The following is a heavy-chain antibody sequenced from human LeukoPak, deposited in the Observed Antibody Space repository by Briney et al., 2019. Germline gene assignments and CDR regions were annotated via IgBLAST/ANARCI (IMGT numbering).Heavy chain of an antibody. D-gene: IGHD2-2*01. CDR2: INHSGST. CDR3: ARASDIVVVPAADDGMDV. CDR1: GGSFSGYY. Sequence: SETLSLTCAVYGGSFSGYYWSWIRQPPGKGLEWIGEINHSGSTYYNPSLKSRVTISVDTSKTQFSLKLSSVTAADTAVYYCARASDIVVVPAADDGMDVWGQGTTVTVSS. V-gene: IGHV4-34*01. J-gene: IGHJ6*02.